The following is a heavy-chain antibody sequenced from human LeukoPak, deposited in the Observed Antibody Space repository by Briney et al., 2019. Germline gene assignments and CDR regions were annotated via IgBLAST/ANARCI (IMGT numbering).Heavy chain of an antibody. V-gene: IGHV3-7*05. J-gene: IGHJ4*02. CDR2: IKQDGSEK. Sequence: GGSLRLSCAASGFTFSNYWTSCVRAAPGKGLEWVANIKQDGSEKYYADSVKGRFTISRDNAKNSLYLQMNSLRADNTGVYYCARLTYSSSWFRDYWGQGTLVTVSS. D-gene: IGHD6-13*01. CDR3: ARLTYSSSWFRDY. CDR1: GFTFSNYW.